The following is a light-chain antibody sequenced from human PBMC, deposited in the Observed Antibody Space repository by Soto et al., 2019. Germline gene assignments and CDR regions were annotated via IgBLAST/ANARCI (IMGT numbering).Light chain of an antibody. CDR2: AAS. J-gene: IGKJ1*01. V-gene: IGKV1-39*01. Sequence: DIQMTQSPSSLSAWGIGIVTSTVLASQSISSYLNWYQQKPGKAPKLLIYAASSLQSGVPSRFSGSGSGTDFTLTISSLQPEDFATYYCQQSYSTPRTFGQGTKVDIK. CDR1: QSISSY. CDR3: QQSYSTPRT.